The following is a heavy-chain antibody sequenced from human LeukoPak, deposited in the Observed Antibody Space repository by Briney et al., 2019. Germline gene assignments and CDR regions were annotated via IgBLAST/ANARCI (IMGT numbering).Heavy chain of an antibody. D-gene: IGHD2-15*01. Sequence: PGRSLRLSCAASGFTFSHYGLHWVRQAPGKGLEWVALISYDGGNKNYADSVRGRFTISRDNSKNTLYLQMNSLRAEDTAVYYCAKASQNLVVVAARFPYGMDVWGQGTTVTVPS. V-gene: IGHV3-30*18. J-gene: IGHJ6*02. CDR1: GFTFSHYG. CDR3: AKASQNLVVVAARFPYGMDV. CDR2: ISYDGGNK.